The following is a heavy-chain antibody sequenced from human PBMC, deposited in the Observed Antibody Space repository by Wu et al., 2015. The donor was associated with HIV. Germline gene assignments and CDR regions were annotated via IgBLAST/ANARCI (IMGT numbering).Heavy chain of an antibody. CDR3: ARDLGAVAGTSPYYFDY. V-gene: IGHV1-69*13. CDR2: IIPLFRKA. Sequence: QVHLVQSGTEVKKPGSSVKVSCKASGDTSRNYAVSWVRQAPGQGIQWMGRIIPLFRKANYAQKFQGRVTITADESTSTVYMDVNNLRSEDTAFYYCARDLGAVAGTSPYYFDYWGQGTLVTVSS. CDR1: GDTSRNYA. D-gene: IGHD6-19*01. J-gene: IGHJ4*02.